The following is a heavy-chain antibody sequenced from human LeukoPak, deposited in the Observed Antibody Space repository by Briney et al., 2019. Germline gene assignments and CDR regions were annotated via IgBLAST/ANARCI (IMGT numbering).Heavy chain of an antibody. Sequence: GASVKVSCKASGYTFTSYGISWVRQAPGQGLEWMGWISAYNGNTNYAQNLQGRVTMTTDTSTSTAYMELRSLRSDDTAVYYCARDSKPLTYGDYVIPPYYYYGVDVWGKGTTVTVSS. D-gene: IGHD4-17*01. J-gene: IGHJ6*04. CDR2: ISAYNGNT. V-gene: IGHV1-18*04. CDR1: GYTFTSYG. CDR3: ARDSKPLTYGDYVIPPYYYYGVDV.